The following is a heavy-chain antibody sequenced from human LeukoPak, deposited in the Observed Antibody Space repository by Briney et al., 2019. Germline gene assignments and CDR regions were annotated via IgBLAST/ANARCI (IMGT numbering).Heavy chain of an antibody. D-gene: IGHD3-22*01. Sequence: PGGSLRLSCAVSGFTFNTYWMSWVRQAPGKGLEWVANIKEDGSEKHYGDSVRGRFTISRDNAKNSLYLRMNSLRAEDTALYFCARDTYGSSGYHFYYMDVWGKGTTVTVSS. J-gene: IGHJ6*03. CDR2: IKEDGSEK. CDR1: GFTFNTYW. V-gene: IGHV3-7*01. CDR3: ARDTYGSSGYHFYYMDV.